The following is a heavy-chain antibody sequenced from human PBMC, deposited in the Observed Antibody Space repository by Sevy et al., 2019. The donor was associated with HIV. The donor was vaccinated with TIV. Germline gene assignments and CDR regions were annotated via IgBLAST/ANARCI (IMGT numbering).Heavy chain of an antibody. J-gene: IGHJ4*02. V-gene: IGHV1-2*02. CDR2: INPNSGVT. CDR3: ARDLRLRGYSYGAVDH. CDR1: GYTFTDQY. Sequence: ASVKVSGKASGYTFTDQYIHWVRQAPGQGLQWMGWINPNSGVTNHAQEFQGRVTMTRDTSINTAYKELSGLKSDDTSAYYCARDLRLRGYSYGAVDHWGQGTLVTVSS. D-gene: IGHD5-18*01.